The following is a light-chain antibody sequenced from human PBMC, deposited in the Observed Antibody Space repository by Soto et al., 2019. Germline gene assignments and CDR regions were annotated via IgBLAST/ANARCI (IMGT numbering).Light chain of an antibody. CDR1: QSVNMN. Sequence: DIQMTQSPSSLSASVGDTVTITSRASQSVNMNLNWYQQKPGKAHRLLIYGAPSLQSGVPSRFSSSGSGTDFTLPISRLQPEDFATYPGQQSNIDNSFCQGNNLDIK. CDR3: QQSNIDNS. CDR2: GAP. V-gene: IGKV1-39*01. J-gene: IGKJ2*01.